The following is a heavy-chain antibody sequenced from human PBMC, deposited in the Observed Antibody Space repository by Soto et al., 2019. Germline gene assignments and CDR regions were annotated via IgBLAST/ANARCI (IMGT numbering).Heavy chain of an antibody. Sequence: ESGPTLVNPTQTLTLTCTFSGFSLSTSGVGVGWIRQPPGKALEWLALIYWDDDKRYSPSLKSRLTITKDTSKNQVVLTMTNMDPVVTATYYCIQSRCGGDCLQSYASYYYYGMDVWGQGTTVTVSS. CDR3: IQSRCGGDCLQSYASYYYYGMDV. D-gene: IGHD2-21*02. CDR2: IYWDDDK. V-gene: IGHV2-5*02. CDR1: GFSLSTSGVG. J-gene: IGHJ6*02.